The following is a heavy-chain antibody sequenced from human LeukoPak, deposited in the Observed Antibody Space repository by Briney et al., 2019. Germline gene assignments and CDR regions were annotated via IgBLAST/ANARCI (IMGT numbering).Heavy chain of an antibody. V-gene: IGHV3-53*01. J-gene: IGHJ4*02. Sequence: GVSLRLSCAASGFTVSTNYMSWVRQAPGKGLEWVSIVYSGGSSYYADSVMGVFTISRDNSKNTLYLQINSLRAEDTAVYYCARGTVAATPTFDYWGQGTLVTVSS. CDR3: ARGTVAATPTFDY. CDR2: VYSGGSS. CDR1: GFTVSTNY. D-gene: IGHD2-15*01.